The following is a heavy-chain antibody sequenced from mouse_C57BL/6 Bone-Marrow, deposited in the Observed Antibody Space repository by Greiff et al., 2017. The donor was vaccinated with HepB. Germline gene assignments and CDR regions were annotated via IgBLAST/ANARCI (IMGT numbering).Heavy chain of an antibody. CDR2: INPSSGYT. CDR3: ARYYDYLWYFDV. CDR1: GYTFTSYT. J-gene: IGHJ1*03. V-gene: IGHV1-4*01. Sequence: LQESGAELARPGASVKMSCKASGYTFTSYTMHWVKQRPGQGLEWIGYINPSSGYTKYNQKFKDKATLTADKSSSTAYMQLSSLTSEDSAVYYCARYYDYLWYFDVWGTGTTVTVSS. D-gene: IGHD2-4*01.